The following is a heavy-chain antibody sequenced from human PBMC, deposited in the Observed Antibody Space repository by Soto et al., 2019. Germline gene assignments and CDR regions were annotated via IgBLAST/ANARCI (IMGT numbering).Heavy chain of an antibody. J-gene: IGHJ6*02. CDR1: GFTFSSYW. D-gene: IGHD3-3*01. V-gene: IGHV3-7*01. CDR3: ARDASVSRTYNDFWSGPIMDV. CDR2: IKQDGSEE. Sequence: PGGSLRLSCAVSGFTFSSYWMSWVRQAPGKGLEWVANIKQDGSEEYYVHSVKGRFTISRDNAKKSLYLQMNSLRAEDTAVYYCARDASVSRTYNDFWSGPIMDVWGQGTTVTVSS.